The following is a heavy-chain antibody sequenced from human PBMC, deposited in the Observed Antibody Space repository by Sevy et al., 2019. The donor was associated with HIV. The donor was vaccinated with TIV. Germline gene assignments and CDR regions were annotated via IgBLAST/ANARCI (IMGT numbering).Heavy chain of an antibody. J-gene: IGHJ4*02. CDR3: AATREYYYGNSGYFDY. Sequence: ASVKVSCKVSGYTLTKLSMHWVRQAPGKGLEWMGSFDPEDGERIYAQNFQGRVTMSEDTSTDTAYMDLSSLRSEDTAVYFCAATREYYYGNSGYFDYWGQGTLVTVSS. CDR2: FDPEDGER. D-gene: IGHD3-22*01. CDR1: GYTLTKLS. V-gene: IGHV1-24*01.